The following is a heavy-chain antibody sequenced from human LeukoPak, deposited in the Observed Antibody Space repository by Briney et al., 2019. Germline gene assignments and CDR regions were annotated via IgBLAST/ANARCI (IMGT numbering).Heavy chain of an antibody. Sequence: PGGSLRLSCAASGFSFSTYGMHWVRQAPGKGLVWVSSIKSDGSATSHADSVKGRFTISRDNAKNTLYLQMNSLRAEDMAVYYCARGDGYGMDYWGQGTRVTASS. CDR1: GFSFSTYG. D-gene: IGHD5-24*01. CDR3: ARGDGYGMDY. V-gene: IGHV3-74*01. CDR2: IKSDGSAT. J-gene: IGHJ4*02.